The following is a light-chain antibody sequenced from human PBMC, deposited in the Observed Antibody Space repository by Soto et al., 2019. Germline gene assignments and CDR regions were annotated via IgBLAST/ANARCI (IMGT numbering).Light chain of an antibody. Sequence: DIVMTQSPLFLPVTPGEPASISCRSSQSLLHTNGYDYLDWYMQKPGQSPKLLIYLGSNRASGVPDRFSGSGSGTDFTLRISRVEAEDVGVYYCMQALQTPLTFGGGTKVDIK. CDR3: MQALQTPLT. CDR1: QSLLHTNGYDY. CDR2: LGS. V-gene: IGKV2-28*01. J-gene: IGKJ4*01.